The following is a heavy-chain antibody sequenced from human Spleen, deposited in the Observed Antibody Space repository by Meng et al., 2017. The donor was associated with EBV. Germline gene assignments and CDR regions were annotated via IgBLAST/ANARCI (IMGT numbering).Heavy chain of an antibody. D-gene: IGHD4-23*01. CDR3: ARYYGANGDFDY. Sequence: QVRLQGSGPGLGTPSETLSLTCTVSGGSVSSGSNFWTWIRQPPGKGLEWIGHIYYSGSTKYHPSLESRVTISADTSKNQFSLKLSSVTAADTAVYYCARYYGANGDFDYWGQGNLVTVSS. CDR2: IYYSGST. V-gene: IGHV4-61*01. CDR1: GGSVSSGSNF. J-gene: IGHJ4*02.